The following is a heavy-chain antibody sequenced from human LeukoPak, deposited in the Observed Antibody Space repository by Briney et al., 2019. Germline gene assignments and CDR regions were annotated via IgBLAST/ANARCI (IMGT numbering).Heavy chain of an antibody. V-gene: IGHV3-64*01. CDR3: GLQVGYSYGRGNYYYYMDV. J-gene: IGHJ6*03. D-gene: IGHD5-18*01. Sequence: GGSLRLSCAASGFTFSSYAMHWVRQAPGKGLEYVSAISSNGGSTYYANSVKGRFTISRDNSKNTLYLQMGSLRAEDPAVYYCGLQVGYSYGRGNYYYYMDVWGKGTTVTVSS. CDR1: GFTFSSYA. CDR2: ISSNGGST.